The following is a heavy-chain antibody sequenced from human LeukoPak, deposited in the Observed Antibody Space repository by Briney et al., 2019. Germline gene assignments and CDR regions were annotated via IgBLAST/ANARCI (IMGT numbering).Heavy chain of an antibody. CDR3: ARDGNSGYYYY. D-gene: IGHD3-22*01. V-gene: IGHV4-39*07. CDR1: GGSISSSNFY. CDR2: IYYSGST. Sequence: SETLSLTCTVSGGSISSSNFYWGWIRQPPGKGLEWIGNIYYSGSTYYNPSLKSRVTISVDTSKNQFSLRLGSVTAADTAVYYCARDGNSGYYYYWGQGTLVTVSS. J-gene: IGHJ4*02.